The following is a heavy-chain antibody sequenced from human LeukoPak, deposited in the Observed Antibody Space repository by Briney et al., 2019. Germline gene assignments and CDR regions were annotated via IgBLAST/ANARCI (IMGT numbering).Heavy chain of an antibody. CDR1: GFTFSSYA. J-gene: IGHJ2*01. CDR3: AKGGIMQSSSPGLQYFDL. CDR2: RGDIGSST. D-gene: IGHD6-6*01. V-gene: IGHV3-23*01. Sequence: WESLRLSCTASGFTFSSYAMSWVRQAPGKGLEWVSVRGDIGSSTYYADSVKGRFTISRDNSKNTLYLQMNSLRAEDTAVYYCAKGGIMQSSSPGLQYFDLWGRGTLVSV.